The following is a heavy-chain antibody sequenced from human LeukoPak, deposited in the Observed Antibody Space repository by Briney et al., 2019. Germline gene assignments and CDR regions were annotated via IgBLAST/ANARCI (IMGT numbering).Heavy chain of an antibody. CDR1: AFTFSSKG. CDR3: AKDAEITMIVVAIRLGAFDI. D-gene: IGHD3-22*01. CDR2: ISYDGANK. V-gene: IGHV3-30*18. Sequence: RSRRPSCAPSAFTFSSKGMHWVSRAPGKGLEWEAVISYDGANKYYADSGKGRLTIARDKSTNTLDLQMNSLQADDTAVYYCAKDAEITMIVVAIRLGAFDIWRQATMVT. J-gene: IGHJ3*02.